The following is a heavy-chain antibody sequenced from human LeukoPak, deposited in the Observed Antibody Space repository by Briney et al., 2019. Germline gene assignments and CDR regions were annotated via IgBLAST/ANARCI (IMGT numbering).Heavy chain of an antibody. CDR1: GFTFTSSA. CDR3: AADSGYSSSSGY. J-gene: IGHJ4*02. CDR2: IVVGSGNT. D-gene: IGHD6-6*01. V-gene: IGHV1-58*01. Sequence: ASVKVSCKASGFTFTSSAVQWVRQARGQRLEWIGWIVVGSGNTNYAQKFQERVTITRDMSTSTAYMELSSLRSEDTAVYYCAADSGYSSSSGYWGQGTLVTVSS.